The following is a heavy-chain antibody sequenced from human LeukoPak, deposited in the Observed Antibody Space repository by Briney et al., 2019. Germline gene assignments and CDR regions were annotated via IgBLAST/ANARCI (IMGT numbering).Heavy chain of an antibody. J-gene: IGHJ5*02. CDR1: GFTFDDYA. V-gene: IGHV3-9*01. D-gene: IGHD5-12*01. CDR2: ISWSSDNI. CDR3: AKDSGSSSGYESWFDP. Sequence: PGGSLRLSCAASGFTFDDYAMHWVRQAPGKGLEWVSGISWSSDNIDYADSVKGRFTISRDNAKNSLYLQMNSLRVEHTALYYCAKDSGSSSGYESWFDPWGQGTLVTVSS.